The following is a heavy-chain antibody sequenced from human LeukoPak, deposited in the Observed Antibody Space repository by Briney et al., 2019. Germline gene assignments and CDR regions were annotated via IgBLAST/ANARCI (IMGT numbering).Heavy chain of an antibody. CDR2: ISGSGGST. J-gene: IGHJ4*02. V-gene: IGHV3-23*01. D-gene: IGHD6-13*01. CDR3: AKELRGGVFPDY. Sequence: PGGSLRLSCAASGFTFSSYAMCWVRQAPGKGLEWVSAISGSGGSTYYADSVKGRFTISRDNSKNTQYLQMNSLRAEDTSMYYCAKELRGGVFPDYWGQGTLVTVSS. CDR1: GFTFSSYA.